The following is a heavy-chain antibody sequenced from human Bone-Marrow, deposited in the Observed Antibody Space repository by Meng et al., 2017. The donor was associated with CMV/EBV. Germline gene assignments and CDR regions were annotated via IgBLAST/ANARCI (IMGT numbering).Heavy chain of an antibody. CDR1: GYSFSSFC. J-gene: IGHJ4*02. V-gene: IGHV5-51*01. CDR3: ASPSSDTSDWKK. Sequence: SCEGSGYSFSSFCIGWVRQMPGKGLEWVGIICTGDSDTRYSPSVQGQVTISTDKSIKTAYLQWSSLRASDTAMYYCASPSSDTSDWKKWGQGTLVTVSS. CDR2: ICTGDSDT. D-gene: IGHD6-19*01.